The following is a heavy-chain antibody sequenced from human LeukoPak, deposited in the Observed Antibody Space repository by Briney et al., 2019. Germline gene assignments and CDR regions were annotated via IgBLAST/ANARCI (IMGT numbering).Heavy chain of an antibody. CDR3: AKVRPYCSSTRCYARSGLFDY. D-gene: IGHD2-2*01. Sequence: GGSLRLSCAAPGFTFSSYAMNWVRQAPGKGLEWVSAISGSGDNTYYADSVKGRFTISRDHSKNTLYLQMNSLRAEDTAVYYYAKVRPYCSSTRCYARSGLFDYWGQGTLVTVSS. CDR1: GFTFSSYA. V-gene: IGHV3-23*01. J-gene: IGHJ4*02. CDR2: ISGSGDNT.